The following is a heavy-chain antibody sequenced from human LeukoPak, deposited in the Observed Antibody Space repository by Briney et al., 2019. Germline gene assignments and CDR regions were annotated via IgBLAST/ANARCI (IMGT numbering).Heavy chain of an antibody. J-gene: IGHJ4*02. CDR3: ARASDYYDSSPYYFDY. V-gene: IGHV4-34*01. CDR2: IYHSGST. D-gene: IGHD3-22*01. CDR1: GVSFSGYY. Sequence: SETLSLTCAVYGVSFSGYYWSWIRQPPGKGLEWIGYIYHSGSTYYNPSLKSRVTISVDRSKNQFSLKLSSVTAADTAVYYCARASDYYDSSPYYFDYWGQGTLVTVSS.